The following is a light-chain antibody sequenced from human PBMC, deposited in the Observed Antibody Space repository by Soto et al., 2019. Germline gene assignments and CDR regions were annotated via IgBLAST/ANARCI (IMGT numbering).Light chain of an antibody. J-gene: IGKJ1*01. CDR2: GAS. Sequence: EIVMTQSPAPLSVSQGERATLSCRASQSVSSNLAWYQQKPGQAPRLLIYGASTRATGIPARFSGSGSGTEFTLTISSLQSEDVAVYYCQQYNNWPRTFGEGTKVDIK. V-gene: IGKV3-15*01. CDR3: QQYNNWPRT. CDR1: QSVSSN.